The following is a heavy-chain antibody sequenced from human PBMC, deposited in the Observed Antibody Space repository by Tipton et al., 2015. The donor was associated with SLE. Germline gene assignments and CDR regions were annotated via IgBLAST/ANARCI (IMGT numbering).Heavy chain of an antibody. D-gene: IGHD3-3*01. J-gene: IGHJ4*02. CDR1: GFTFSSYG. Sequence: SLRLSCAASGFTFSSYGLHWVRQAPAKGLGGVAFMRYDGSNKYYADSLKGRFTISRDNSKNTLYLQKNSLRAEDTAVYYCAKAFHDFWCGLDYWGQGTLVTVSS. CDR3: AKAFHDFWCGLDY. CDR2: MRYDGSNK. V-gene: IGHV3-30*02.